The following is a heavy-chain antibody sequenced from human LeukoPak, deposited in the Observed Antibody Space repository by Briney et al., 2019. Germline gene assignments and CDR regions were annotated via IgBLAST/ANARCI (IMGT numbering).Heavy chain of an antibody. V-gene: IGHV4-4*07. CDR3: ARDSGYYGSGSYYS. CDR2: IYTSGST. D-gene: IGHD3-10*01. CDR1: GGSISSYY. J-gene: IGHJ4*02. Sequence: PSETLSLTCTVSGGSISSYYWSWIRQPAGKGLEWIGRIYTSGSTNYNPSLKSRVTMSVDTSKNQFSLKLSSVTAADTAVYYCARDSGYYGSGSYYSWGQGTLVTVSS.